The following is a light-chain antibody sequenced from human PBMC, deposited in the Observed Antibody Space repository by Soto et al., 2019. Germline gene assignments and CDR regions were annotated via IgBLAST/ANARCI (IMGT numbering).Light chain of an antibody. CDR3: QSYAISSRVV. CDR1: SGSIATNY. J-gene: IGLJ2*01. CDR2: EDD. V-gene: IGLV6-57*02. Sequence: NFMLTQPHSVSESPGKTVTISCTGSSGSIATNYVQWYQQRPGGAPTTVIYEDDQRPSGVPDRFSGSIDSSSNSASLTISGLQTEDEADYYCQSYAISSRVVFGGGTKLTVL.